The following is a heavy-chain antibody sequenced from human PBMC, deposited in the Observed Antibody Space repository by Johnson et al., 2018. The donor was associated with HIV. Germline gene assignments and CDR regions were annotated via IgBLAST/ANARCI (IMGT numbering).Heavy chain of an antibody. CDR3: AKDMGRYSSSSAAFDI. V-gene: IGHV3-9*01. CDR2: ISWNSGSI. CDR1: GITFSDYA. D-gene: IGHD6-6*01. Sequence: VQLVESGGGVVQPGRSLRLSCAASGITFSDYAMHWVRQVAGKGLEWVSGISWNSGSIGYADSLKGRFTISRDNAKNSLYLQMNSLRAEDTALYYCAKDMGRYSSSSAAFDIWGQGTMVIVSS. J-gene: IGHJ3*02.